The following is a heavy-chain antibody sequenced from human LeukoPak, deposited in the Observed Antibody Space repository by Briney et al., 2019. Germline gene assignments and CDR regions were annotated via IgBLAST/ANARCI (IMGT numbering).Heavy chain of an antibody. V-gene: IGHV3-7*01. CDR2: IKEDGSEI. Sequence: PGGSLRLSCAASEFTFNNYWMSWVRQAPGRGLEWVANIKEDGSEIYYVDSVKGRFTISRDNAKNSLYLQMNSLRAEDTAVYYCANEGGGAFDIWGQGTMVTVSS. CDR1: EFTFNNYW. D-gene: IGHD3-16*01. CDR3: ANEGGGAFDI. J-gene: IGHJ3*02.